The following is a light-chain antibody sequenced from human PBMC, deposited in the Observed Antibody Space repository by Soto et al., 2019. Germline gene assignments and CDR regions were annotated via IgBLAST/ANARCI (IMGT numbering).Light chain of an antibody. Sequence: EIVLTQSPGTLSLSLGERATLSCRASQSVSNSYLAWYQQKPGQAPRLLFYDASSRATGIPDRFRGSGSGTAFTLTSSRLEPEDFAVYYCQHYAGSSWTFGQGTKVEIK. CDR2: DAS. CDR1: QSVSNSY. J-gene: IGKJ1*01. CDR3: QHYAGSSWT. V-gene: IGKV3-20*01.